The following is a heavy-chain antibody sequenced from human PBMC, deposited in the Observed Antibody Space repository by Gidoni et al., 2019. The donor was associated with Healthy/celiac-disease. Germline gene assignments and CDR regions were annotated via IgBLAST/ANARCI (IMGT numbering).Heavy chain of an antibody. CDR2: INHSGST. Sequence: QVQLQQWGAGLLKPSETLSLTCAVYGGSFSGYYWSWIRQPPGKGLEWIGEINHSGSTNYNPSLKSRVTISVDTSKNQFSLKLSSVTAADTAVYYCASRGAGYYDSSGYRLAFDIWGQGTMVTVSS. CDR1: GGSFSGYY. J-gene: IGHJ3*02. D-gene: IGHD3-22*01. V-gene: IGHV4-34*01. CDR3: ASRGAGYYDSSGYRLAFDI.